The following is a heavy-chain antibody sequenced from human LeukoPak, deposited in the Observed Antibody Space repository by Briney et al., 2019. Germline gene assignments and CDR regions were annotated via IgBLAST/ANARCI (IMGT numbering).Heavy chain of an antibody. CDR2: IWYDGSYK. D-gene: IGHD2-2*01. J-gene: IGHJ4*02. CDR3: AKGYVEDDY. Sequence: PGGSLRLSCAPSGFTLSNCGMHWVRQAPGKGLECVAVIWYDGSYKYYADSVKGRFTISRDNSKNTLYLQMNSLRAEDTAVYYGAKGYVEDDYWGQGTLVTVSS. V-gene: IGHV3-33*06. CDR1: GFTLSNCG.